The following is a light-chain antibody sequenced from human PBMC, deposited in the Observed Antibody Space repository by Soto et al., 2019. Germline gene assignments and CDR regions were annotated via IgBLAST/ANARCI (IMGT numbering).Light chain of an antibody. Sequence: SYELTQPPSVSVAPGQTARITCGGKNIGSKSGHWYQQKSGQAHVLVVYDDSDRPSGIPERFSGSNSGNTATLTISRVEAADQDDYYCQVWDASKDLHILFGGGTKLTVL. CDR1: NIGSKS. CDR2: DDS. V-gene: IGLV3-21*02. CDR3: QVWDASKDLHIL. J-gene: IGLJ2*01.